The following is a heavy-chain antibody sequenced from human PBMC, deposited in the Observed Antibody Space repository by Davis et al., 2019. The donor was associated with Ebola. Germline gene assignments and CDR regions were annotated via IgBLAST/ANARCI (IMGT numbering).Heavy chain of an antibody. V-gene: IGHV4-59*08. D-gene: IGHD3-3*01. Sequence: SETLSLTCTVSGGSISSYYWSWIRQLPGKGLEWIGYIYYSGSTNYNPSLKSRVTISVDTSKNQFSLKLSSVTAADTAVYYCARWDYDFWSGYYTPNWFDPWGRGTLVTVSS. CDR1: GGSISSYY. CDR3: ARWDYDFWSGYYTPNWFDP. J-gene: IGHJ5*02. CDR2: IYYSGST.